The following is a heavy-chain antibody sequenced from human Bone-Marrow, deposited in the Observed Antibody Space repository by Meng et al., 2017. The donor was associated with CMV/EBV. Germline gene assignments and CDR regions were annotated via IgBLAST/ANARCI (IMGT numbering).Heavy chain of an antibody. Sequence: LKISCTASGFTFGDYAMSWVRQAPGKGLEWVGFIRSKAYGGTIEYAASVKGRFTISRDDSKSIAYLQMNSLKTEDTAVYYCTIYDYGDYESHASWGQGTLVTVSS. CDR3: TIYDYGDYESHAS. CDR1: GFTFGDYA. V-gene: IGHV3-49*04. CDR2: IRSKAYGGTI. D-gene: IGHD4-17*01. J-gene: IGHJ4*02.